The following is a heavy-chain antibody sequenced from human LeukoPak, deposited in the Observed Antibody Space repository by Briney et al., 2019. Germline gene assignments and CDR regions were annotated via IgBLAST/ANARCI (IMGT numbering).Heavy chain of an antibody. CDR1: GGSISSYY. CDR3: ARDKGGAFDI. V-gene: IGHV4-59*01. CDR2: IYYSAST. J-gene: IGHJ3*02. Sequence: PSETLSLTCTVSGGSISSYYWSWIRQPPGKGLEWIGYIYYSASTNYNPSLKSRVTISVDTSKNQFSLKLSSVTAADTAVYYCARDKGGAFDIWGQGTMVTVSS.